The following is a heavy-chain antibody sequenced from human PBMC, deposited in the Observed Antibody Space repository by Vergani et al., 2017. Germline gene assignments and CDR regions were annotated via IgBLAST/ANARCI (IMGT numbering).Heavy chain of an antibody. CDR2: IYYSGST. CDR3: ARPVDILTYYPWYY. Sequence: QVQLQESGPGLVKPSETLSLTCTVSGGSISRYYWSWIRQPPGKGLELIGYIYYSGSTNYNPSLKSLVTISVDTSKNQFSLKLSSVTAADTAVYYCARPVDILTYYPWYYWGQGTLVTVAS. CDR1: GGSISRYY. J-gene: IGHJ4*02. D-gene: IGHD3-9*01. V-gene: IGHV4-59*01.